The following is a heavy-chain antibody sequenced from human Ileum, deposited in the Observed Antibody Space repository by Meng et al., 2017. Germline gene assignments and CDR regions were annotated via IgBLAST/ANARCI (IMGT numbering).Heavy chain of an antibody. D-gene: IGHD4-23*01. J-gene: IGHJ4*02. Sequence: LHGSVPGVARRPCTQSLTCSDSIVSISINPDWSWVRPTPGKVLQWIGQISHSGSAYYNPSLKSRFTMSVHKSKSHFSLMLTSVTAAYTAIYYCARHGGYSQDFWGQGTLVTVSS. CDR1: IVSISINPD. V-gene: IGHV4-4*03. CDR2: ISHSGSA. CDR3: ARHGGYSQDF.